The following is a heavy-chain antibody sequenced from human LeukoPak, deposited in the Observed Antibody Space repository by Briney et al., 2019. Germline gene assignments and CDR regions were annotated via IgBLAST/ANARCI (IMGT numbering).Heavy chain of an antibody. V-gene: IGHV4-59*01. Sequence: SETLSLTCIVSSGFISSYYWSWIRQTPGKGLEWIAFINYSGRIKYNPSLQSRVSTSLDTSKNHFSLQLRSVMAVDTAVYYCARLVDYDNSGDPDIFDIWGQGTIVSIS. J-gene: IGHJ3*02. CDR2: INYSGRI. CDR3: ARLVDYDNSGDPDIFDI. D-gene: IGHD3-22*01. CDR1: SGFISSYY.